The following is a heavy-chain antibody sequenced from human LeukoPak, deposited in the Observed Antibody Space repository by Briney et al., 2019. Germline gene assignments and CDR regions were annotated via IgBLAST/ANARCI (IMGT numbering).Heavy chain of an antibody. CDR1: GFTFSNAW. Sequence: PGGSLRLSCAASGFTFSNAWMSWVRQAPGKGLEWVSYISSSGSTIYYADSVKGRFTISRDNAKNSLYLQMNSLRAEDTAVYYCARFIEEVPAAANRFFNYWAKETLFTVSS. D-gene: IGHD2-2*01. CDR2: ISSSGSTI. V-gene: IGHV3-11*04. CDR3: ARFIEEVPAAANRFFNY. J-gene: IGHJ4*02.